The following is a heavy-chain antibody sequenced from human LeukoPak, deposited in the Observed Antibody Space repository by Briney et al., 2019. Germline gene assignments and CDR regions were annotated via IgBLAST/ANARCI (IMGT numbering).Heavy chain of an antibody. CDR1: GGSFSGYY. CDR2: INHSGST. V-gene: IGHV4-34*01. Sequence: SETLSLTCAVSGGSFSGYYWSWIRQPPGKGLEWIGEINHSGSTNYNPSLKSRVTISVDTSKNQFSLKLSSVTAADTAVYYCARAGSYYYYGMDVWGQGTTVTVSS. CDR3: ARAGSYYYYGMDV. J-gene: IGHJ6*02. D-gene: IGHD3-10*01.